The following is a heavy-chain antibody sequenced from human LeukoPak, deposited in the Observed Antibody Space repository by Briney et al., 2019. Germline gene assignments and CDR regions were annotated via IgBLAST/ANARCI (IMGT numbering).Heavy chain of an antibody. D-gene: IGHD2-15*01. CDR1: GGTFSSYA. Sequence: EASVKVSCKASGGTFSSYAISWVRQAPGQGLEWMGRIIPIFGIANYAQKFQGRVTITADKSTSTAYMELSSLRSEDTAVYYCARARGYCSGGSCRDWFDPWGQGTLVTVSS. CDR3: ARARGYCSGGSCRDWFDP. J-gene: IGHJ5*02. V-gene: IGHV1-69*04. CDR2: IIPIFGIA.